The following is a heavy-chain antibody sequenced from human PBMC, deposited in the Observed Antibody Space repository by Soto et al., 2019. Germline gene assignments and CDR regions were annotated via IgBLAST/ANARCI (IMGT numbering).Heavy chain of an antibody. CDR2: IYYSGST. CDR3: ARGPNNYYYYYYMDV. V-gene: IGHV4-59*08. Sequence: ETLSLTCTVSGGSISSYYWSWIRQPPGKGLEWIGYIYYSGSTNYNPSLKSRVTISVDTSKNQFSLKLSSVTAADTAVYYCARGPNNYYYYYYMDVWGKGTTVTVSS. CDR1: GGSISSYY. J-gene: IGHJ6*03.